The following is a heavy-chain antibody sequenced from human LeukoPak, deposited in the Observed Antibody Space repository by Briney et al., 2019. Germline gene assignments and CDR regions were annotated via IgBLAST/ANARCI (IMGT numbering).Heavy chain of an antibody. Sequence: PGGSLRLSCAASGFTFSSYAMSWVRQAPGKGLEWVSGISWNSGSIGYADSVKGRFTISRDNAKNSLYLQMNSLRAEDTALYYCAKDIAAAGLSYFDYWGQGTLVTVSS. CDR1: GFTFSSYA. J-gene: IGHJ4*02. CDR3: AKDIAAAGLSYFDY. D-gene: IGHD6-13*01. V-gene: IGHV3-9*01. CDR2: ISWNSGSI.